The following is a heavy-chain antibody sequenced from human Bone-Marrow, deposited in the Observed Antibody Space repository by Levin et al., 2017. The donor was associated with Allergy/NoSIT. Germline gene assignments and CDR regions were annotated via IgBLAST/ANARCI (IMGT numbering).Heavy chain of an antibody. D-gene: IGHD1-1*01. Sequence: KPSETLSLTCAISGDSVSSTSSAWNWIRQSPSRGLEWLGRTYFRSKWYTDYADSVENRILIVPDTSKNQFSLHVKSVTHEDTAVYYCARENDDIPEIETFQYWGQGTPVIVSS. CDR3: ARENDDIPEIETFQY. V-gene: IGHV6-1*01. CDR2: TYFRSKWYT. J-gene: IGHJ4*02. CDR1: GDSVSSTSSA.